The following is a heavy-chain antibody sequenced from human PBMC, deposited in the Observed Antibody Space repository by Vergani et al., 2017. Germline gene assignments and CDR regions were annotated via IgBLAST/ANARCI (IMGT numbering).Heavy chain of an antibody. D-gene: IGHD6-6*01. V-gene: IGHV4-4*07. CDR2: IYTSEST. CDR1: GGSISPYY. Sequence: QVELRESGPGLVKPSETLSLTCNVSGGSISPYYWSWIRQPAGKGLEWIGRIYTSESTNYNPSLKSRVTMSVDTSKNQFSLKLSSVTAADTAVYYCAREYSSSVGFLAYWGQGTLVTVSS. CDR3: AREYSSSVGFLAY. J-gene: IGHJ4*02.